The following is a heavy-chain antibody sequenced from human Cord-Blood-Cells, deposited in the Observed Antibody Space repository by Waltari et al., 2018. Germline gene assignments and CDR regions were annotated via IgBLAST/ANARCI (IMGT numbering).Heavy chain of an antibody. CDR2: ISGSGGST. D-gene: IGHD4-17*01. CDR3: AKDLDDYGDYYYYGMDV. V-gene: IGHV3-23*01. CDR1: GFTFSSSA. Sequence: EVQLLESGGGLVQPGGSLRLSCAASGFTFSSSAMRWVRQAPGKGLEWVSAISGSGGSTYYADSVKGRFTISRDNSKNTLYLQMNSLRAEDTAVYYCAKDLDDYGDYYYYGMDVWGQGTTVTVSS. J-gene: IGHJ6*02.